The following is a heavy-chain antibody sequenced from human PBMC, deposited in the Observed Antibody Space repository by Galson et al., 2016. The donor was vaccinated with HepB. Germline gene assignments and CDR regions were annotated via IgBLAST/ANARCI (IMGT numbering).Heavy chain of an antibody. CDR1: AFTFTNYG. D-gene: IGHD2-8*01. CDR3: ARPVSADEGLGN. Sequence: SLRLSCAASAFTFTNYGMTWVRQAPEKGLEWVANIKPDGTTKNYVGSVRGRFTIARDNAKNSLYLQMNSLRPEDTATYYCARPVSADEGLGNWGQGTLVTVSS. J-gene: IGHJ4*02. V-gene: IGHV3-7*01. CDR2: IKPDGTTK.